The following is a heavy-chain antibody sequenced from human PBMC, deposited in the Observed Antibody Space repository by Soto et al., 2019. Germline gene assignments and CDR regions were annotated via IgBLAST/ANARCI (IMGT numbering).Heavy chain of an antibody. Sequence: SVKVSCKASGGSFGNSAINWARQTPGQGLEWLGGFIPVYRTLNYAQKFQGRVTITADESTGTAYMALSSLASDDTAVYYCATGVIWIGYFTVDSWGQGTRVTVSS. CDR3: ATGVIWIGYFTVDS. V-gene: IGHV1-69*13. D-gene: IGHD3-3*01. CDR1: GGSFGNSA. J-gene: IGHJ4*02. CDR2: FIPVYRTL.